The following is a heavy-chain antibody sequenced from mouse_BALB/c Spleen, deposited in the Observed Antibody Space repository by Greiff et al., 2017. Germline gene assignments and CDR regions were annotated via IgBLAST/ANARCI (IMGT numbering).Heavy chain of an antibody. CDR2: IYPSDSYT. CDR3: TREKDYYGYWYFDV. V-gene: IGHV1-69*02. D-gene: IGHD1-1*01. J-gene: IGHJ1*01. Sequence: VQLQQSGAELVRPGASVKLSCKASGYTFTSYWINWVKQRPGQGLEWIGNIYPSDSYTNYNQKFKDKATLTVDKSSSTAYMQLSSPTSEDSAVYYCTREKDYYGYWYFDVWGAGTTVTVSS. CDR1: GYTFTSYW.